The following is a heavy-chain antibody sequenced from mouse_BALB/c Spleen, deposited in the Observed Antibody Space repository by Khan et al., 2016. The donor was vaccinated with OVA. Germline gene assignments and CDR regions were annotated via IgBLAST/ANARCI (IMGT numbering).Heavy chain of an antibody. Sequence: EVQLQESGPGLVKPSQSLSLTCTVTGYSITSDYAWNWIRQFPGNKLEWMGYINYSGSTGYNPSLKSRISITRDTSKNQFFLQLNSVTTEDTATFFGASGRGYWGQGTTLTVSS. CDR1: GYSITSDYA. CDR3: ASGRGY. D-gene: IGHD4-1*01. CDR2: INYSGST. J-gene: IGHJ2*01. V-gene: IGHV3-2*02.